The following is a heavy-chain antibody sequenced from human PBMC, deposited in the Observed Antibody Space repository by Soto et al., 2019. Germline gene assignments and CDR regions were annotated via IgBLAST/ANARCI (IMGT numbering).Heavy chain of an antibody. CDR1: GFTFSSYG. J-gene: IGHJ4*02. CDR3: AKDSYFSGIQLWPTIDY. Sequence: GGSLRLSCAASGFTFSSYGMHWVRQAPGKGLEWVAVISYDGSNKYYADSVKGRFTISRDNSKNTLYLQMNSLRAEDTAVYYCAKDSYFSGIQLWPTIDYWGQGTLGTV. D-gene: IGHD5-18*01. CDR2: ISYDGSNK. V-gene: IGHV3-30*18.